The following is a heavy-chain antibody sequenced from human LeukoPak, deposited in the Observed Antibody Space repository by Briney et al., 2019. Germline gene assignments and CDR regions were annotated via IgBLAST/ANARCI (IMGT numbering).Heavy chain of an antibody. CDR2: INHSGST. CDR3: ARPMGGSRDAFDI. J-gene: IGHJ3*02. V-gene: IGHV4-34*01. CDR1: GGSFSGYY. Sequence: SETLSLTCAVYGGSFSGYYWSWTRQPPGKGLEWIGEINHSGSTNYNPSLKSRVTISVDTSKNQFSLKLSSVTAADTAVYYCARPMGGSRDAFDIWGQGTMVTVSS. D-gene: IGHD2-15*01.